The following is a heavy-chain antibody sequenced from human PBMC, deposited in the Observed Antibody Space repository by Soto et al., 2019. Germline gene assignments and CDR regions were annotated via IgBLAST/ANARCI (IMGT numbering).Heavy chain of an antibody. Sequence: QVQLQESGPGLVKPSETLSLTCTVSGGSISSYYWSWIRQPPGKGLEWIGYIYYSGSTNYNPSLKSRVTISVDTSKHPFSLKLSSVTAADTAVYYCARVRRSSGWPNRFDPWGQGTLVTVSS. CDR3: ARVRRSSGWPNRFDP. D-gene: IGHD6-19*01. CDR2: IYYSGST. J-gene: IGHJ5*02. CDR1: GGSISSYY. V-gene: IGHV4-59*01.